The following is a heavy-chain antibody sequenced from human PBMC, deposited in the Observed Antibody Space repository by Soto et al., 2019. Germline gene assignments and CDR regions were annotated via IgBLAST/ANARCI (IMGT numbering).Heavy chain of an antibody. CDR3: AREDTAMATTDY. CDR1: GFSFSSYG. Sequence: LGLSCAASGFSFSSYGMHWVRQAPGKGLEWVAVIWYDGSNKYYADSVKGRFTISRDNSKNTLYLQMNSLRAEDTAVYYCAREDTAMATTDYWGQGTLVTVSS. D-gene: IGHD5-18*01. CDR2: IWYDGSNK. V-gene: IGHV3-33*01. J-gene: IGHJ4*02.